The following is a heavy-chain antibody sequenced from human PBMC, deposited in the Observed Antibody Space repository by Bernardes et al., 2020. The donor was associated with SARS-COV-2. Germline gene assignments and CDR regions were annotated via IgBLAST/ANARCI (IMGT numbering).Heavy chain of an antibody. J-gene: IGHJ4*02. Sequence: SLRLPSAASGFAFSSHGMSWVRQAPGKGLEWVSSSGGDGGTHYADSVRGRFTISRDTSKNTLFLQMNSLRAEDTAVYYCAKDLFWWSAADFWGQGTLVTVSS. CDR3: AKDLFWWSAADF. CDR2: SGGDGGT. V-gene: IGHV3-23*01. CDR1: GFAFSSHG. D-gene: IGHD2-21*01.